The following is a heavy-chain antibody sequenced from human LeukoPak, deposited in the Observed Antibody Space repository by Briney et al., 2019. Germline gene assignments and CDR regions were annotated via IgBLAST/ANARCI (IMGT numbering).Heavy chain of an antibody. CDR1: GFMFRAYD. D-gene: IGHD5-24*01. CDR2: IETAGDI. V-gene: IGHV3-13*01. CDR3: VRGVGWLHVRGENYYMAV. J-gene: IGHJ6*03. Sequence: GGSLRLSCAASGFMFRAYDMHWVRQVTGKGLEWVSSIETAGDIDYSDSVKGRFTISRENAKNSLDLQMNSLRVGDTAVYYCVRGVGWLHVRGENYYMAVWGKGTTVTVSS.